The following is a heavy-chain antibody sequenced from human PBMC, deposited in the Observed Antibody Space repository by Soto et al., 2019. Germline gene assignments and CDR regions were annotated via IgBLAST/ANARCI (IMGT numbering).Heavy chain of an antibody. CDR2: INAGNGNT. V-gene: IGHV1-3*05. J-gene: IGHJ4*02. D-gene: IGHD2-21*02. CDR3: ARSIVVVTALDY. CDR1: GYTFTSYA. Sequence: QVQLVQSGAEEKKPGASLKVSCKASGYTFTSYAMHWLRQAPGQRLEWMGWINAGNGNTKYSQKFQGRVTITRDTSASKAYMELSRLRSEDTAGYYCARSIVVVTALDYWGQGTLVTVSS.